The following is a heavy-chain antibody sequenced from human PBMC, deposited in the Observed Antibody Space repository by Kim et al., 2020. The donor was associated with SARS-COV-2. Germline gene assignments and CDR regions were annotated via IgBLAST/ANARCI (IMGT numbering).Heavy chain of an antibody. V-gene: IGHV6-1*01. CDR1: GDSVSSNSAA. J-gene: IGHJ6*02. Sequence: SQTLSLTCAISGDSVSSNSAAWNWIRQSPSRGLEWLGRTYYRSKWYNDYAVSVKSRITINPDTSKNQFSLQLNSVTPEDTAVYYCARWGGYCSSTSCYARGFYYYYGMDVWGQGTTVTVSS. D-gene: IGHD2-2*01. CDR3: ARWGGYCSSTSCYARGFYYYYGMDV. CDR2: TYYRSKWYN.